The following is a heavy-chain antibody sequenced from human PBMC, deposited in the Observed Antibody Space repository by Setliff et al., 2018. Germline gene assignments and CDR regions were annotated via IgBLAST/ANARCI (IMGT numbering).Heavy chain of an antibody. V-gene: IGHV3-48*04. Sequence: GGSLRLSCAASGFTFSSYSINWVRQAPGKGLEWVSYISRTYSTTYYADSVKGRFTISKDNAKNSLYLQMNSLRAEDTAVYYCARVASAPYGSGSDYIRALDYWGQGTLVTVSS. J-gene: IGHJ4*02. D-gene: IGHD3-10*01. CDR3: ARVASAPYGSGSDYIRALDY. CDR1: GFTFSSYS. CDR2: ISRTYSTT.